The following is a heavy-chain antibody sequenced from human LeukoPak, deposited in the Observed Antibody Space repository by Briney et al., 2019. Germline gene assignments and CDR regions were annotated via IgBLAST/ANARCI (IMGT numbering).Heavy chain of an antibody. D-gene: IGHD2-21*02. CDR1: GCSLSGSVYY. V-gene: IGHV4-39*01. CDR3: ARHGGDVTHYYHMYV. J-gene: IGHJ6*03. CDR2: IYYSGST. Sequence: SETLSLTCTVSGCSLSGSVYYWVGIRQPPGKDLEWIGSIYYSGSTYYNPSLKSRLTMSVDTSKNQVSLKLSSVIASDTAVYYCARHGGDVTHYYHMYVWGKGTTVTVSS.